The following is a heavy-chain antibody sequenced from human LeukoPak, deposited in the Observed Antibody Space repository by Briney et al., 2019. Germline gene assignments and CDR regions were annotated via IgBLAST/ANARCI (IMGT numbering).Heavy chain of an antibody. V-gene: IGHV4-39*01. CDR3: ARGIRWFGEPYFDY. Sequence: SETRSLTCTVSGGSISSSSYYCGWIRHPPVKGLDWFGRIYYSGSTYYNPSLKSRVTISVDTSKNQFSLKLSSVTAADTAVYYCARGIRWFGEPYFDYWGQGTLVTVSS. CDR2: IYYSGST. J-gene: IGHJ4*02. D-gene: IGHD3-10*01. CDR1: GGSISSSSYY.